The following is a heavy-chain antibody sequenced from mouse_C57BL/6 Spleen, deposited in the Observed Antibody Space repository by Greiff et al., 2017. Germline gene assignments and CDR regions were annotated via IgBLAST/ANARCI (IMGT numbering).Heavy chain of an antibody. Sequence: EVQVVESEGGLVQPGSSMKLSCTASGFTFSDYYMAWVRQVPEKGLEWVANINYDGSSTYYLDSLKSRFIISRDNAKNILYLQMSSLKSEDTATYYCARDRYDYGGAMDYWGQGTSVTVSS. V-gene: IGHV5-16*01. D-gene: IGHD2-4*01. CDR1: GFTFSDYY. CDR2: INYDGSST. J-gene: IGHJ4*01. CDR3: ARDRYDYGGAMDY.